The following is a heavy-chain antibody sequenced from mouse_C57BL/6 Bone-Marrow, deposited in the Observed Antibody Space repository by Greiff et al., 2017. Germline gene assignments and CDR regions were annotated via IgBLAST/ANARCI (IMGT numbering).Heavy chain of an antibody. D-gene: IGHD2-10*01. CDR2: IYPGDGDT. J-gene: IGHJ2*01. V-gene: IGHV1-82*01. CDR3: ARYGAYYGNSYLDY. CDR1: GYAFSSSW. Sequence: VKLMESGPELVKPGASVKISCKASGYAFSSSWMNWVKQRPGKGLEWIGRIYPGDGDTNYNGKFKGKATLTADKSSSTAYMQLSCLTSEDSAVYFCARYGAYYGNSYLDYGGQGTTLTVSS.